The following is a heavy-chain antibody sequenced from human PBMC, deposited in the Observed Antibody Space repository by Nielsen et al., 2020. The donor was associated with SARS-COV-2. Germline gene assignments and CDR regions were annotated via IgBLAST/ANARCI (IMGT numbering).Heavy chain of an antibody. CDR3: ATSRSQEGYYGMDV. J-gene: IGHJ6*02. V-gene: IGHV3-23*01. CDR2: ISGSGGST. D-gene: IGHD1-26*01. CDR1: GFTFSSYA. Sequence: GGSLRLSCAASGFTFSSYAMSWVRQAPGKGLEWVSAISGSGGSTYYADSVKGRFTISRDNSKNTLYLQMNSLGAEDTAVYYCATSRSQEGYYGMDVWGQGTTVTVSS.